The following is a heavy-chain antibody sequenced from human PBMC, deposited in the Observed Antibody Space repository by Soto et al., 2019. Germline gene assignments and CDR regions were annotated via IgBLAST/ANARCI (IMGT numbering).Heavy chain of an antibody. CDR1: GGSISSGGYY. D-gene: IGHD6-6*01. CDR3: ARDQSSIAARRGLLYYGMDV. V-gene: IGHV4-31*03. CDR2: IYYSGST. J-gene: IGHJ6*02. Sequence: SETLSLTCTVSGGSISSGGYYWSWIRQHPGKGLEWIGYIYYSGSTYYNPSLKSRVTISVDTSKNQFSLKLSSVTAADTAVYYCARDQSSIAARRGLLYYGMDVWGQGTTVTVSS.